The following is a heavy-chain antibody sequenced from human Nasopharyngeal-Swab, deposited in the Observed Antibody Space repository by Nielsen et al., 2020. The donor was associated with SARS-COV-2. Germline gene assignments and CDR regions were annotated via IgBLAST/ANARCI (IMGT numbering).Heavy chain of an antibody. Sequence: SGPTLVKPKQTLTLTCTFSGFSLSTSGVGVGWIRQPPGKALEWLALIYWDDDKRYSPSLKSRLTITKYTSKNQVVLTMTNMDPVDTATYYCARIRQTHSSWIYYFDYWGQGTLVTVSS. J-gene: IGHJ4*02. V-gene: IGHV2-5*02. CDR3: ARIRQTHSSWIYYFDY. D-gene: IGHD6-13*01. CDR1: GFSLSTSGVG. CDR2: IYWDDDK.